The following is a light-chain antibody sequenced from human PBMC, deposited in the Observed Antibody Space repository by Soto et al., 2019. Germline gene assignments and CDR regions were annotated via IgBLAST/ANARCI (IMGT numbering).Light chain of an antibody. Sequence: QSALTQPASVSGSPGQSITISCTGTSSDVGGYNYVSWYQQHPGKAPKLMIYDVSNRPSGVSNRFSGSKSGNTASLTISGLQAEDDAYYYCSLYTSCSFYVFGTETKVTVL. CDR3: SLYTSCSFYV. CDR1: SSDVGGYNY. J-gene: IGLJ1*01. V-gene: IGLV2-14*01. CDR2: DVS.